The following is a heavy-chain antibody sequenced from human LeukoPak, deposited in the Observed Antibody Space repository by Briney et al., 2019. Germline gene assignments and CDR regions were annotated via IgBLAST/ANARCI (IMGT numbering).Heavy chain of an antibody. CDR1: GGSFSAYY. V-gene: IGHV4-34*01. D-gene: IGHD2-2*01. CDR2: IDHSGSA. J-gene: IGHJ6*03. Sequence: SETLSLTCGVYGGSFSAYYWSWVRQPPGKGLEWIGEIDHSGSANYNSSLKPRVTLSVDTSKKTFFLRLTSVTAADTAVYFCARVRTSSLLGYFYMDAWGKGATVTVSS. CDR3: ARVRTSSLLGYFYMDA.